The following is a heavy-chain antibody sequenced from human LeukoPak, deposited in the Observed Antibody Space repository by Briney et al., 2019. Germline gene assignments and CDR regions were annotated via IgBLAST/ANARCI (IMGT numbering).Heavy chain of an antibody. D-gene: IGHD6-19*01. CDR1: GFTFSDHY. CDR3: ARIAVTGGGYFDY. J-gene: IGHJ4*02. V-gene: IGHV3-72*01. CDR2: TRNKAHSFTT. Sequence: GGSLRLSCAASGFTFSDHYVDWVRQAPGEGLERVGRTRNKAHSFTTEYAASVKGRFTISRDDSKNSLYLQMNSLKTEDTAVYYCARIAVTGGGYFDYWGQGTLVTVSS.